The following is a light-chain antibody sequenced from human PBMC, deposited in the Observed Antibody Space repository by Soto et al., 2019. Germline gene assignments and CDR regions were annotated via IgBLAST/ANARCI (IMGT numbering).Light chain of an antibody. J-gene: IGKJ3*01. CDR2: GAS. CDR3: QHYGNAPPEDT. Sequence: EIVLTQSPGTLSLSPGERATLSCRASQSISSSFVAWYQQRPRQAPRIRICGASYRATGIPDRFSGSGSATDFTITISRLEPEDFAGYYCQHYGNAPPEDTFRPETNVDSK. CDR1: QSISSSF. V-gene: IGKV3-20*01.